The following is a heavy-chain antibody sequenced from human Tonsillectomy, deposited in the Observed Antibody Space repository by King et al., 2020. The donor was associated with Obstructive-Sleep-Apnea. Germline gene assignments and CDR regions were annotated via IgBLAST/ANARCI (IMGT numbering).Heavy chain of an antibody. CDR3: ARDPTYYYDSSGYYTSRGYFDY. CDR2: IYYSGST. Sequence: QLQESGPGLVKPSETLSLTCTVSGGSISSYYWSWIRQPPGKGLEWIGYIYYSGSTNYNPSLKSRVTISVDTSKNQFSLKLSSVTAADTALYYCARDPTYYYDSSGYYTSRGYFDYWGQGTLVTVSS. CDR1: GGSISSYY. J-gene: IGHJ4*02. D-gene: IGHD3-22*01. V-gene: IGHV4-59*01.